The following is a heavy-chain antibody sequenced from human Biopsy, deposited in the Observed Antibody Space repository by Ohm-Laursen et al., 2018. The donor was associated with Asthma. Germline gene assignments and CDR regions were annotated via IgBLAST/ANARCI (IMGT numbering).Heavy chain of an antibody. CDR3: ASETGHSYGSGSEYYFDY. V-gene: IGHV1-69*01. CDR2: IIPIFDTP. CDR1: GGTFSNYP. Sequence: GSSVKVSCKASGGTFSNYPFTWVRQAPGQGLEWMGGIIPIFDTPNSAQKFQGRVTITADESSSTAYMELSSLRSEDTAVYYCASETGHSYGSGSEYYFDYWGLGTLVTVSS. D-gene: IGHD3-10*01. J-gene: IGHJ4*02.